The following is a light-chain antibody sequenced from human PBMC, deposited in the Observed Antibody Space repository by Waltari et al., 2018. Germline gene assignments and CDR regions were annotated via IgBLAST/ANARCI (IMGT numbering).Light chain of an antibody. CDR3: QQYAGSPKT. V-gene: IGKV3-20*01. CDR1: QSVSSSY. J-gene: IGKJ5*01. Sequence: EIVLTQSPVTLSLSPGERATLSCRASQSVSSSYLAWYQQKPGQAPRLRSYGASSRATGIPDRFSGSGSGTDFTLTISRLEPEDFAVYYCQQYAGSPKTFGQGTRLEIK. CDR2: GAS.